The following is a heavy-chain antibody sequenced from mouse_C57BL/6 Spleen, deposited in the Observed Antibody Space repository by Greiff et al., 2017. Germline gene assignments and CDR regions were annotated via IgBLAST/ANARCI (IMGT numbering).Heavy chain of an antibody. V-gene: IGHV1-26*01. CDR3: ARYRYGSTFDY. Sequence: VQLQQSGPELVKPGASVKISCKASGYTFTDYYMNWVKQSHGKSLEWIGDINPNNGGTSYNQKFKGKATLTVDKSSSTAYMELRSLTSEDSAVYYCARYRYGSTFDYWGQGTTLTVSS. D-gene: IGHD1-1*01. CDR1: GYTFTDYY. CDR2: INPNNGGT. J-gene: IGHJ2*01.